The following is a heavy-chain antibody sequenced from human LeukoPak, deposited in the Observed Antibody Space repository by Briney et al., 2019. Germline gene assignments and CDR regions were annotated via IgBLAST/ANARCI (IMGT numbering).Heavy chain of an antibody. CDR2: ISYDGSNK. CDR1: GFTFSSYG. V-gene: IGHV3-30*03. J-gene: IGHJ4*02. CDR3: AREVWGPEY. Sequence: GGSLRLSCAASGFTFSSYGMHWVRQAPGKGLEWVAVISYDGSNKYYADSVKGRFTISRDNTKNSVYLQLSSLRAEDTAVYYCAREVWGPEYWGQGTLVTVSS. D-gene: IGHD1-14*01.